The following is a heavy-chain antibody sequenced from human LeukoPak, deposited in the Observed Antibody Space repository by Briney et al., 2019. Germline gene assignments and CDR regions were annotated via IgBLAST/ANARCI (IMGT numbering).Heavy chain of an antibody. V-gene: IGHV3-7*01. J-gene: IGHJ4*02. CDR1: GSTFSGHW. CDR3: AREWYDYGGDSGGY. Sequence: GGSLRLSCAGSGSTFSGHWLTWVRQAPGKGLEWVASIKEDGREAHYADSVKGRFTISRDNTKSTLYLQMNSLRVEDTAVYYCAREWYDYGGDSGGYWGQGTLVTVSS. D-gene: IGHD4-23*01. CDR2: IKEDGREA.